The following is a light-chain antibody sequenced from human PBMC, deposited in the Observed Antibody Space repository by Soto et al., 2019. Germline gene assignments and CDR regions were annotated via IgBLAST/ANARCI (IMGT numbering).Light chain of an antibody. CDR1: QSINNW. CDR2: KAS. CDR3: QQYESFPRT. V-gene: IGKV1-5*03. Sequence: DIQMTQSPSTLSASVGDRVTITCRASQSINNWLAWYQQKPGKAPKLFIFKASTLESGVPSRFSGSGSGTEFTLSISRQQPDDFATYFCQQYESFPRTFGQGTKVEIK. J-gene: IGKJ1*01.